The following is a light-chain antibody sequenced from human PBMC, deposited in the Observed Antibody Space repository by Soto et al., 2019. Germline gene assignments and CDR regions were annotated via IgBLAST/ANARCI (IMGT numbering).Light chain of an antibody. CDR1: QTINSW. CDR2: DAS. CDR3: QWYDSYSSGP. Sequence: DIQMTQSPSTLSATVGDRVTITCRASQTINSWLAWYQQKPGKAPKVLIFDASSLKTGVPSRFSGSGSGTGFALTISNQQPDDFSCYYCQWYDSYSSGPFGQGTKVEIK. V-gene: IGKV1-5*01. J-gene: IGKJ1*01.